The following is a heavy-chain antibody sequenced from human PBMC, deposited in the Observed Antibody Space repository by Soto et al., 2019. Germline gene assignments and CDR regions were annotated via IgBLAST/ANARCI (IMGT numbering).Heavy chain of an antibody. CDR3: PRVALLWFGDVPKTYYYGMDV. J-gene: IGHJ6*04. CDR2: IYYSGST. D-gene: IGHD3-10*01. V-gene: IGHV4-30-4*01. CDR1: GGSIGSGDYD. Sequence: KPSESLSLTCTVAGGSIGSGDYDWSWIGQPPGKGLEWIGYIYYSGSTYYNPSVKRRVTKSVDTRKNQSSRELSSVTAADTAVYCSPRVALLWFGDVPKTYYYGMDVWRKGHTVTVSS.